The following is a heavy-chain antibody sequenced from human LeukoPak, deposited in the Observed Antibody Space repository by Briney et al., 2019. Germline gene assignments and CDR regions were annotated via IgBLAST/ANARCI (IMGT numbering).Heavy chain of an antibody. CDR3: ARSHYVSGSQGGMDV. V-gene: IGHV4-38-2*01. D-gene: IGHD3-10*01. CDR2: IYHTGSA. CDR1: GFSISSGYY. Sequence: SETLPLTCGVSGFSISSGYYWGWIRQPPGKGLEWIGSIYHTGSAYYNPSLKSRVIISVDASKNQFSLKMNSVTAADTAVYYCARSHYVSGSQGGMDVWGKGTTVTVSS. J-gene: IGHJ6*04.